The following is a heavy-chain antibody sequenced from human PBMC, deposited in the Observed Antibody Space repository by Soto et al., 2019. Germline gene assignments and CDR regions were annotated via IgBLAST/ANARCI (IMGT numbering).Heavy chain of an antibody. CDR3: ARDRWGGPDHYYYYGMDV. J-gene: IGHJ6*02. V-gene: IGHV4-59*01. CDR2: IYYSGST. Sequence: SETLSLTCTVSGGSISSYYWSWIRRPPGKGLEWIGYIYYSGSTNYNPSLKSRVTISVDTSKNQFSLKLSSVTAADTAVYYCARDRWGGPDHYYYYGMDVWGQGTTVTVSS. CDR1: GGSISSYY. D-gene: IGHD3-16*01.